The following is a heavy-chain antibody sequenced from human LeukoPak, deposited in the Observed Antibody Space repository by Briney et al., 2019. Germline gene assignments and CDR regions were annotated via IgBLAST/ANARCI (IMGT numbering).Heavy chain of an antibody. CDR1: GGSISSYY. J-gene: IGHJ4*02. CDR3: ARTHCDVGGAVDY. V-gene: IGHV4-59*08. CDR2: IYYSGST. D-gene: IGHD1-26*01. Sequence: SETLSLTCTVSGGSISSYYWSWIRQPPGKGLEWIGYIYYSGSTNYNPSLKSRVTISVDTSKNQFSLKLSSVTAADTAVYYCARTHCDVGGAVDYWGQGTLVTVSS.